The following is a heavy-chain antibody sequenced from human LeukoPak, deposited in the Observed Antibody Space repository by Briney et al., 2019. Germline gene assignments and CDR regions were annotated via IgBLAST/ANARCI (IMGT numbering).Heavy chain of an antibody. CDR2: IYHSGST. V-gene: IGHV4-30-2*01. D-gene: IGHD3-10*01. J-gene: IGHJ5*02. CDR3: ARGPPYYYGTHRGWFDP. CDR1: GGSISSGGYS. Sequence: SETLSLTCTVSGGSISSGGYSWSWIRQPPGKGLEWIGYIYHSGSTYYNPSLKSRVTISVDRSKNQFSLKLSSVTAADTAVYYCARGPPYYYGTHRGWFDPWGQGTLVTVSS.